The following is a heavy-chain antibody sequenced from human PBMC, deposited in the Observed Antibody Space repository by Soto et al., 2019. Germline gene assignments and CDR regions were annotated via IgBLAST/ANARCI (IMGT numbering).Heavy chain of an antibody. D-gene: IGHD2-2*01. CDR3: ARGLGYCSSTSCEPDY. Sequence: ASVKVSCKASGYTFTSYDINWVRQATGQGLEWMGWMNPNSGNTGYAQKFQGRVTMTRNTSISTAYMELSSLRSEDTAVYYCARGLGYCSSTSCEPDYWGQGTLVTVSS. J-gene: IGHJ4*02. CDR1: GYTFTSYD. V-gene: IGHV1-8*01. CDR2: MNPNSGNT.